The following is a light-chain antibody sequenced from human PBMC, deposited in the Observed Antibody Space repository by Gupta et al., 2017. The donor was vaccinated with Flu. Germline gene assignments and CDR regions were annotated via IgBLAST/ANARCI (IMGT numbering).Light chain of an antibody. J-gene: IGKJ4*01. CDR1: QSRLYSDGQTY. CDR3: MQSLQRPFT. V-gene: IGKV2D-29*01. CDR2: EVS. Sequence: VTPGQPASISCKSSQSRLYSDGQTYLYWYLQKPGQPPQLLIYEVSRRVSGVPDRFSGSGSGTDFTLRISRVEAEDVGIYYCMQSLQRPFTFGGGTRVDIK.